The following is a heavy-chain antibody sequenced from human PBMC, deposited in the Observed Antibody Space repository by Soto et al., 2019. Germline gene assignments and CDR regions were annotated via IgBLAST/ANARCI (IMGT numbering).Heavy chain of an antibody. D-gene: IGHD3-9*01. CDR3: AHLAGLAHTDDF. CDR2: ISSDGNNS. Sequence: PGGSLRLSCAASGFTFSDYALHWVRQAPGKGLEWVTVISSDGNNSYYADSVKGRFTISRDNSNNTLYLQMYSLRVEDTAIYICAHLAGLAHTDDFWGQGTPVTVSS. V-gene: IGHV3-30-3*01. CDR1: GFTFSDYA. J-gene: IGHJ4*02.